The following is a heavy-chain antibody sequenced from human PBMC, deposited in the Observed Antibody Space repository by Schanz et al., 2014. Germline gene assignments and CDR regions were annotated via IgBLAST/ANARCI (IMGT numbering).Heavy chain of an antibody. Sequence: DVHLLESGGGLVQPGGSLRLSCAASEFTFSTDAMSWVRQAPGKGPEYVSYISSGGTTTYHSDSVKGRFTISRDNSKNTVHLQMNSLRAEDTAVYYCAKQHIVRGVIYLNWFDSWGQGTLVTVSS. CDR3: AKQHIVRGVIYLNWFDS. CDR1: EFTFSTDA. J-gene: IGHJ5*01. CDR2: ISSGGTTT. V-gene: IGHV3-23*01. D-gene: IGHD3-10*01.